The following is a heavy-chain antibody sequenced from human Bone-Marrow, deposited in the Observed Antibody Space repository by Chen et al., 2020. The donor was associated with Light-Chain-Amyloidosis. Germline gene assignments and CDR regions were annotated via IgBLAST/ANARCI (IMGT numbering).Heavy chain of an antibody. CDR3: VRGTVTTRYFDY. J-gene: IGHJ4*02. D-gene: IGHD4-17*01. V-gene: IGHV3-20*04. Sequence: VESWGGLVQPGRSLRLSCIGSGFTFGDYAMSWVRQAPGKGLEWVSGINWNGGSTGYAASVKGRFTVSRDNAKNSLYLEMNSLRAEDTALYYCVRGTVTTRYFDYWGQGILVTVSS. CDR1: GFTFGDYA. CDR2: INWNGGST.